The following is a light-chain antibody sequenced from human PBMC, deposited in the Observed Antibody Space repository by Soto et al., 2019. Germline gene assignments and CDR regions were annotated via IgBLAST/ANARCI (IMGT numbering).Light chain of an antibody. CDR2: GAS. V-gene: IGKV3-15*01. Sequence: EILMTQSPATLSVSPGERATLSCRASQSVSSNLAWYQQKPGQAPRLLIYGASTRATGIPARFSGSGSGTAFTLTISSLQSEDFAVYYCQQYNNWPPWTCGQGTKVEIK. CDR1: QSVSSN. CDR3: QQYNNWPPWT. J-gene: IGKJ1*01.